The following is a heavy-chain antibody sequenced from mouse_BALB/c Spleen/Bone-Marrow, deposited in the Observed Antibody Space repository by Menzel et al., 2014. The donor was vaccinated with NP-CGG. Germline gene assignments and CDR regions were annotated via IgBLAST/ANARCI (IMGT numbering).Heavy chain of an antibody. D-gene: IGHD1-1*01. CDR3: ARSGSSSGYFDY. V-gene: IGHV5-17*02. J-gene: IGHJ2*01. CDR1: GFTFSSFG. CDR2: ISSGSSTI. Sequence: EVQVVESGGGLVQPGGSRKLSCAASGFTFSSFGMHWVRQAPEKGLEWVAYISSGSSTIYYADTVMGRFTISRDNPKNTLFLQMTSIRSEDTAMYYCARSGSSSGYFDYWGQGTTLTVSS.